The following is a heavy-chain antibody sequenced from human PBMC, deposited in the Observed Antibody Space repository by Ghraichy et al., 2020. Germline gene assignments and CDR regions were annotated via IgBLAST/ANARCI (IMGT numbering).Heavy chain of an antibody. J-gene: IGHJ4*02. CDR3: VRGSSSNGYWYSGVS. D-gene: IGHD3-22*01. CDR2: TRNKAKSHTT. CDR1: GFSFSDHY. V-gene: IGHV3-72*01. Sequence: LSLTCAASGFSFSDHYMDWVRQAPGKGLEWVGRTRNKAKSHTTEYAASVKDRFTISRDDSKNSLYLQMNSLKTEDTAVYYCVRGSSSNGYWYSGVSWGQGTLVTVSS.